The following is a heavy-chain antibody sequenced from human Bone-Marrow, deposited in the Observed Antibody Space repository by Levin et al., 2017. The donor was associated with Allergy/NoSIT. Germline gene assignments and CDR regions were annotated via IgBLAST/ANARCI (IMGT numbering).Heavy chain of an antibody. V-gene: IGHV4-34*01. CDR1: GESFSGYF. D-gene: IGHD2/OR15-2a*01. Sequence: ESLKISCAVNGESFSGYFWTWIRQSPGKGLEWIGQINFNGITTYNPSLERRVVMSVDPTKRQFSLKLNFLTAADTAVYFCARGGEVPSQYYFDYWGQGTLVTVSS. CDR2: INFNGIT. CDR3: ARGGEVPSQYYFDY. J-gene: IGHJ4*02.